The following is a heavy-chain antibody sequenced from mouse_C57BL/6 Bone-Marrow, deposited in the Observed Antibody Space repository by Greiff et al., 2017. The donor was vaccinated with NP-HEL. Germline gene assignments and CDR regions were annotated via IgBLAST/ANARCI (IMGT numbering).Heavy chain of an antibody. CDR3: TLLYYGSSSAWFAY. Sequence: EVMLVESGAELVRPGASVKLSCTASGFNIKDDYMHWVKQRPEQGLEWIGWIDPENGDTEYASKFQGKATITADTSSNTAYLQLSSLTSEDTAVYYCTLLYYGSSSAWFAYWGQGTLVTVSA. D-gene: IGHD1-1*01. CDR2: IDPENGDT. V-gene: IGHV14-4*01. CDR1: GFNIKDDY. J-gene: IGHJ3*01.